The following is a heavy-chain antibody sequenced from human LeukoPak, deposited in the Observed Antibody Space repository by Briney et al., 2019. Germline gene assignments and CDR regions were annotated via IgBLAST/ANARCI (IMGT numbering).Heavy chain of an antibody. J-gene: IGHJ5*02. V-gene: IGHV1-2*02. CDR3: ARHVYSFTMIKSTGFGWFDP. CDR1: GYTFTGYY. D-gene: IGHD3-22*01. CDR2: INPNSGGT. Sequence: ASVKVSCKASGYTFTGYYMHWVRQAPGQGLEWMGWINPNSGGTNYAQKFQGRVTISVDTSKNQFSLKLSSVTAADTAVYYCARHVYSFTMIKSTGFGWFDPWGQGTLVTVSS.